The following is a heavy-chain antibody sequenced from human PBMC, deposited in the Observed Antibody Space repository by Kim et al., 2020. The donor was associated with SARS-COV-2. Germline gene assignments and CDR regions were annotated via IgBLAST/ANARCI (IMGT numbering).Heavy chain of an antibody. CDR2: IKQDGSDI. Sequence: GGSLRLSCEASGFTFNKYWMTWVRQPPGKGLEWVANIKQDGSDIYYADSVKGRFTISRDNAKSSLYLQMNSLRAEDTAVYYCTRPIEEWVQQTYGMAVWGQGTAVTVSS. CDR1: GFTFNKYW. CDR3: TRPIEEWVQQTYGMAV. V-gene: IGHV3-7*03. D-gene: IGHD1-1*01. J-gene: IGHJ6*02.